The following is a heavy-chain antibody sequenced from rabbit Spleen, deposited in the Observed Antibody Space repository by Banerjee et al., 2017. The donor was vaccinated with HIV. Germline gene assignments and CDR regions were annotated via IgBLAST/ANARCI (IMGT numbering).Heavy chain of an antibody. D-gene: IGHD1-1*01. CDR1: GFSFNSGYD. Sequence: QSLEESGGGLVRPGASLTLTCKASGFSFNSGYDMCWVRQATGKGLEWIACIYAGSSANTYSATWAKGRFTISKTSSTTVTLQMTSLTAADTATYFCARDTATSFSTYGMDLWGPGTLVTVS. J-gene: IGHJ6*01. CDR3: ARDTATSFSTYGMDL. V-gene: IGHV1S40*01. CDR2: IYAGSSANT.